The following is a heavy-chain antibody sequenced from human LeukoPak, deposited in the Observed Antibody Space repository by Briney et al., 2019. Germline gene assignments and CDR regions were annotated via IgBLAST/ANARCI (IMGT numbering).Heavy chain of an antibody. CDR3: ARGRCYGMDV. J-gene: IGHJ6*02. V-gene: IGHV3-74*03. CDR2: INSDGSST. Sequence: GGSLRLSCAASGFTFSTFWMHWVRQAPGKGLVWVSGINSDGSSTTYADSVKGRFTISRDNAKNTLYLQMNNLRAEDTAVYYCARGRCYGMDVWGQGTTVTVSS. CDR1: GFTFSTFW.